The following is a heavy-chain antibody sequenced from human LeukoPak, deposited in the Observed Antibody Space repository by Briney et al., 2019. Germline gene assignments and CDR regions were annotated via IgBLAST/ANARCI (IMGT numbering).Heavy chain of an antibody. Sequence: GGSLRLSCAASGLTFRTYAMSWVRQAPGKGLEWVSSISDSGGYTFYADSVKGRFTISRDNSKNTVYLQMNSLRAEDTAVYYCAKGGSYRSQPYFDYWGQGTPVTVSS. J-gene: IGHJ4*02. CDR1: GLTFRTYA. CDR2: ISDSGGYT. V-gene: IGHV3-23*01. D-gene: IGHD3-16*02. CDR3: AKGGSYRSQPYFDY.